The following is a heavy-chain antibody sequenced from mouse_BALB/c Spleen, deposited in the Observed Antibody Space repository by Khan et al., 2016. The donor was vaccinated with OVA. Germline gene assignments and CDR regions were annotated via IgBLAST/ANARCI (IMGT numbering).Heavy chain of an antibody. CDR3: ARDYVGNGYFDY. D-gene: IGHD1-1*01. CDR2: ISYDGSF. Sequence: EVQLQESGPGLVKPSQSLSLTCSVTGYSITSGYNWNWIRQFPGNKLEWMGYISYDGSFNYNPSLKNRISITRDTSKHQFFLKLNSVTTEDTATDYCARDYVGNGYFDYWGQGTTLTVSS. CDR1: GYSITSGYN. J-gene: IGHJ2*01. V-gene: IGHV3-6*02.